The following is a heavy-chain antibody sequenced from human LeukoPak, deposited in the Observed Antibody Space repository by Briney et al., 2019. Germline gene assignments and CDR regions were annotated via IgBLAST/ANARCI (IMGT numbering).Heavy chain of an antibody. Sequence: ASVKVSCKASGYTFTGYYMHWVRQAPGQGLEWMGWINPNSGGTNYAQKFQGRVTMTRDTSISTAYMELSRLRSDDTAVYYCARVPACSSTSCPHDYWGQGTLVTVSS. CDR1: GYTFTGYY. J-gene: IGHJ4*02. CDR3: ARVPACSSTSCPHDY. CDR2: INPNSGGT. V-gene: IGHV1-2*02. D-gene: IGHD2-2*01.